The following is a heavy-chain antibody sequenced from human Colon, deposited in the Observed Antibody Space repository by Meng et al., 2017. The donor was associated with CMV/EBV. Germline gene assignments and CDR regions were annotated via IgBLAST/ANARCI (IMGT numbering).Heavy chain of an antibody. CDR1: GFAVGQYA. CDR2: ISSSGRYT. D-gene: IGHD3-3*01. CDR3: TKSSKYYDFWSAYAFDV. Sequence: GESLKISCAASGFAVGQYALNWVRQAPGKGLQWVSSISSSGRYTYYADSVKGRFTVSRDNAENSVHLQMNSLEAEDPSIYYCTKSSKYYDFWSAYAFDVWGRGTTVTVSS. V-gene: IGHV3-21*04. J-gene: IGHJ3*01.